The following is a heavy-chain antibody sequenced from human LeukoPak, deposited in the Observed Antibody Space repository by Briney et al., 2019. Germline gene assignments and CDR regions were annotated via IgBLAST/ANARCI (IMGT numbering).Heavy chain of an antibody. D-gene: IGHD3-22*01. J-gene: IGHJ4*02. CDR2: IYYSGST. V-gene: IGHV4-59*01. CDR1: GGFISSYY. CDR3: ARCSPYYYDSSGYPLDY. Sequence: SETLSLTCTVSGGFISSYYWSWIRQPPGKGLELIGYIYYSGSTNYNPSLKSRVPISVDTSKNQFSLKLSSVTAADTAVYYCARCSPYYYDSSGYPLDYWGQGTLVTVSS.